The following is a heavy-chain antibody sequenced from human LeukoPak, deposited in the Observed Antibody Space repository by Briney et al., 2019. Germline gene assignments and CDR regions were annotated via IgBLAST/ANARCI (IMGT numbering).Heavy chain of an antibody. CDR3: ARDARPSMVIYYGMDV. CDR2: IHHGGAT. Sequence: SGTLSLTCAISGDSVSSSDWWSWVRQPPGKGLEWIGEIHHGGATNYNPSLKSRVTMSVDKSRNQFSLKLYSVTAADTAVYYCARDARPSMVIYYGMDVWGQGTTVTVSS. V-gene: IGHV4-4*02. D-gene: IGHD3-22*01. J-gene: IGHJ6*02. CDR1: GDSVSSSDW.